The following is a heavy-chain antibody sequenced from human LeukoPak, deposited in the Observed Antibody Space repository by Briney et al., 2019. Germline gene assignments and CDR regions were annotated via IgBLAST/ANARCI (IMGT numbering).Heavy chain of an antibody. Sequence: SQTLSLTCTVSGGSISSGNYYWSWIRQPAGKGLEWIGRIYTSGSTNYNPSLKSRVTISVDTSKNQFSLKVSSVTAADTAMYYCARESGGYRPLDYWGQGTPVTVSS. CDR1: GGSISSGNYY. J-gene: IGHJ4*02. D-gene: IGHD1-26*01. CDR3: ARESGGYRPLDY. CDR2: IYTSGST. V-gene: IGHV4-61*02.